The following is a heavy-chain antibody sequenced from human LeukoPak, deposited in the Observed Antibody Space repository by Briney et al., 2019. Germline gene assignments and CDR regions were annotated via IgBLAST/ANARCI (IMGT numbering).Heavy chain of an antibody. D-gene: IGHD2-15*01. J-gene: IGHJ4*02. Sequence: QSGGSLRLSCAASGFTFSGSAMHWVRQASGKGLEWVGRIRSKANSYATAYAASVKGRFTISRDDSENTAYLQMNSLKTEDTAVYYCTSAVVAMGYFDYWGQGTLVTVSS. CDR1: GFTFSGSA. CDR2: IRSKANSYAT. V-gene: IGHV3-73*01. CDR3: TSAVVAMGYFDY.